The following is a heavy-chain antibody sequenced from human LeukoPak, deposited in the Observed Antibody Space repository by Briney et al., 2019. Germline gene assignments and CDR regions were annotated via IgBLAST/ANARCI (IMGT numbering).Heavy chain of an antibody. CDR2: ISAYNGNT. CDR1: GYTFTSYA. D-gene: IGHD1-14*01. J-gene: IGHJ2*01. CDR3: ARAPGTDDWYFDL. V-gene: IGHV1-18*01. Sequence: GASVKVSCKASGYTFTSYAMHWVRQAPGQGLEWMGWISAYNGNTNYAQKLQGRVTMTTDTSTSTAYMELRSLRSDDTAVYYCARAPGTDDWYFDLWGRGTLVTVSS.